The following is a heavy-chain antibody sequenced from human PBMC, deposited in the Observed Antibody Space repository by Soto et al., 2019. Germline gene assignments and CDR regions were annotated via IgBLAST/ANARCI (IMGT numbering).Heavy chain of an antibody. V-gene: IGHV4-30-4*01. CDR1: GGSISSGNYY. D-gene: IGHD4-17*01. Sequence: SETLSLTCTVSGGSISSGNYYWSWIRQPPGKGLEWIGYIYYSGSTYYNPSLKSRVTISVDTSKNQFSLKLSSVTAADTAVYYCARENRGAVTSFDYWGQGTLVTVSS. CDR2: IYYSGST. CDR3: ARENRGAVTSFDY. J-gene: IGHJ4*02.